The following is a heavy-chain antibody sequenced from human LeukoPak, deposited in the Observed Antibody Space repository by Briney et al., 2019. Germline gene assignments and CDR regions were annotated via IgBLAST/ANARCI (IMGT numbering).Heavy chain of an antibody. V-gene: IGHV3-23*01. D-gene: IGHD2-2*01. Sequence: GGSLRLSCAASGFTFSSYAMSWVRQAPGKGLEWVSAISGSGGSTYYADSVKGRFTISRDNSKNTLYLQMNSLRAEDTAVYYCAKAVVVVPAAMGGYYYYGMAVWGQGTTVTVSS. CDR2: ISGSGGST. CDR1: GFTFSSYA. J-gene: IGHJ6*02. CDR3: AKAVVVVPAAMGGYYYYGMAV.